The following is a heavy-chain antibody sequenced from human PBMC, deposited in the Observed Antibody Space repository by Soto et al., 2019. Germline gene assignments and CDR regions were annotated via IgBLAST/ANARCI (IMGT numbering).Heavy chain of an antibody. CDR1: GGSFSGYY. V-gene: IGHV4-34*01. J-gene: IGHJ5*02. CDR3: ARNEFLYYYDSSGYRGHNWFDP. CDR2: INHSGST. Sequence: SETLSLTCAVYGGSFSGYYWSWIRQPPGKGLEWIGEINHSGSTNYNPSLKSRVTISVDTSKNQFSLKLSSVTAADTAVYYCARNEFLYYYDSSGYRGHNWFDPWGQGTLVTVSS. D-gene: IGHD3-22*01.